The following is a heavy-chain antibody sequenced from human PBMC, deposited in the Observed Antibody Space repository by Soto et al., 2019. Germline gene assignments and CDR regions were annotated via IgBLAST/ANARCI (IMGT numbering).Heavy chain of an antibody. CDR3: ASRDPGTSVDY. CDR1: GGSFTSNNW. Sequence: QVQLQESGPGLVKPSGTLSLTCAVSGGSFTSNNWWTWVRQPPGQGLEWIGEIYRTGSTNYNPSLKSRVTLSLDQSENQASLKVTSLTAADTAVYYCASRDPGTSVDYWGQGTLVTVSS. J-gene: IGHJ4*02. CDR2: IYRTGST. D-gene: IGHD1-7*01. V-gene: IGHV4-4*02.